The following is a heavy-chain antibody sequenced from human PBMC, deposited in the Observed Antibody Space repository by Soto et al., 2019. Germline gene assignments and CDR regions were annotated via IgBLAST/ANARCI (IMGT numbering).Heavy chain of an antibody. CDR2: MSYDGSDT. D-gene: IGHD3-10*02. V-gene: IGHV3-30*03. CDR1: GFIFSNNG. Sequence: VQLVESGGGVVQPGRSLRLSCVGSGFIFSNNGMHWVRQTPGKWLEWVAFMSYDGSDTFYADSVKGRFTISSDTSKNTRFLHRSNLRAEDTARYYCTIVRVADSALDHWGQGTLATVPS. CDR3: TIVRVADSALDH. J-gene: IGHJ4*02.